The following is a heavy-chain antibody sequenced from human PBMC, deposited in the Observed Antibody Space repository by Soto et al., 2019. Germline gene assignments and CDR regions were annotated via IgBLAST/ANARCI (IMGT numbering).Heavy chain of an antibody. Sequence: AGGSLRLSCAASGFTFSSYAMHWVRQAPGKGLEWVAVISYDGSNKYYADSVKGRFTISRDNSKNTLYLQMNSLRAEDTAVYYCARDEMATIYGYFDYWGQGTLVTVSS. CDR2: ISYDGSNK. CDR3: ARDEMATIYGYFDY. V-gene: IGHV3-30-3*01. CDR1: GFTFSSYA. J-gene: IGHJ4*02. D-gene: IGHD5-12*01.